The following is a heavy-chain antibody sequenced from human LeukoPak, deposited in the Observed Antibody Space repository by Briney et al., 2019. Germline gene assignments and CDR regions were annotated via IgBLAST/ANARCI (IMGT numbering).Heavy chain of an antibody. CDR1: GFTFSSYG. CDR2: ISGSGGST. Sequence: PGGSLRLSCAASGFTFSSYGMSWVRQAPGKGLEWVSAISGSGGSTYYADSVKGRFTISRDNSKNTLYLQMNSLRAEDTAVYYCAKGRYCSGGSCPKGNYYYYMDVWGKGTTVTISS. J-gene: IGHJ6*03. D-gene: IGHD2-15*01. CDR3: AKGRYCSGGSCPKGNYYYYMDV. V-gene: IGHV3-23*01.